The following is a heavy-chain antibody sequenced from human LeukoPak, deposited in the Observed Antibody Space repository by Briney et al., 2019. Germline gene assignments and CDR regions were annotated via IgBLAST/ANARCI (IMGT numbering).Heavy chain of an antibody. D-gene: IGHD3-22*01. J-gene: IGHJ4*02. CDR2: IYHSGST. V-gene: IGHV4-30-2*01. CDR3: ARGREYYDSSGYFNYFDY. CDR1: GGSISSGGYS. Sequence: SETLSLTCAVSGGSISSGGYSWSWIRQPPGKGLEWIGYIYHSGSTYYNPSLKSRVTISVDRSKNQFSLKLSSVTAADTAVYYCARGREYYDSSGYFNYFDYWGQGTLVTVSS.